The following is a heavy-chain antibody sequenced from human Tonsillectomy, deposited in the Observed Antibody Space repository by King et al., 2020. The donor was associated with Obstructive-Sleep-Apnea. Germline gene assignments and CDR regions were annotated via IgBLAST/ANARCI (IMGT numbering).Heavy chain of an antibody. J-gene: IGHJ5*02. CDR2: IYYSGST. Sequence: LQLQESGPGLVKPSETLSLTCTVSGGSISSSSYYWGWIRQAPGKGLEGIGSIYYSGSTYYNPSLKRRVTISVDTSKNQFSLKLSSVTAADTAVYYCAREERQIRVNWFDPWGQGTLVTVSS. D-gene: IGHD1-26*01. CDR1: GGSISSSSYY. V-gene: IGHV4-39*07. CDR3: AREERQIRVNWFDP.